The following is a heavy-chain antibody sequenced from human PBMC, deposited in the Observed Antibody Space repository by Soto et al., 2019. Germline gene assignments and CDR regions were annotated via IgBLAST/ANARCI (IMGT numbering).Heavy chain of an antibody. CDR1: GFTFSSYA. CDR3: ARPPEIGYCSGGSCYDYYYYMDV. V-gene: IGHV3-30*04. CDR2: ISYGSRNK. J-gene: IGHJ6*03. D-gene: IGHD2-15*01. Sequence: GGSLRLSCAASGFTFSSYAMHWVRQAPGKGLEWVAVISYGSRNKYYADSVKGRFTISRDNAKNSLYLQMNSLRAEDTAVYYCARPPEIGYCSGGSCYDYYYYMDVWGKGTTVTVSS.